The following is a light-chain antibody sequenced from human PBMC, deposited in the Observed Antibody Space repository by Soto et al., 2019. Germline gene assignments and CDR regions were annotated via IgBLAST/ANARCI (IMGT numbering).Light chain of an antibody. CDR3: SSYSNKDTLL. V-gene: IGLV2-14*03. Sequence: QSALTQPASVSGSPGQSMTISCTGASSDVGGYDHVSWYQQHPGKAPKLIIYDVTVRPSGISRRFSGSKSDNTASLAVSGLKPEDEADYYCSSYSNKDTLLFGGGTKLTVL. CDR1: SSDVGGYDH. CDR2: DVT. J-gene: IGLJ3*02.